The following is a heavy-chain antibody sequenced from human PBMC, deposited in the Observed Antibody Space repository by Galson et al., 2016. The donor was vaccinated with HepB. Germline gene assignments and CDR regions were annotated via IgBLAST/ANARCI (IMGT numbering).Heavy chain of an antibody. J-gene: IGHJ4*01. D-gene: IGHD7-27*01. CDR3: ARSYLLGRGFGW. CDR2: TFYRPNWPN. V-gene: IGHV6-1*01. CDR1: GDSVSSNSAG. Sequence: CAISGDSVSSNSAGWNWIRQSPSRGLVWLGRTFYRPNWPNHYAESVKSRITINPDTSINQFSLQLSPVTPEDTAVYYCARSYLLGRGFGWWGHGTLVTVSS.